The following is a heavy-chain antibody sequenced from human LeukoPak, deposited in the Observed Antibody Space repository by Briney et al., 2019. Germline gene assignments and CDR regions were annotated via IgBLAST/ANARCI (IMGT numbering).Heavy chain of an antibody. V-gene: IGHV1-46*01. J-gene: IGHJ4*02. CDR3: ARDRVSGGYVTFDY. Sequence: ASVKVSCKASGYTLTNHYIHWVRQAPGQGLEWMGIMNPSGGSTSYPQKFQGRVTMTGDTSTSTVYMELSSLRSEDTAVYYCARDRVSGGYVTFDYWGQGTLVTVSS. CDR1: GYTLTNHY. D-gene: IGHD5-12*01. CDR2: MNPSGGST.